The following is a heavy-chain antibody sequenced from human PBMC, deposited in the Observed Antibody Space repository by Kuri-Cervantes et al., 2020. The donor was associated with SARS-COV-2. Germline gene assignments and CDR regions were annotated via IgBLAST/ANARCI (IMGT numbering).Heavy chain of an antibody. CDR1: GGSISSSSYY. CDR2: IYYSGTT. V-gene: IGHV4-39*01. J-gene: IGHJ5*02. CDR3: ARGRSVFDP. Sequence: SETLSLTCTVSGGSISSSSYYWGWIRQPPGKGLEWIGNIYYSGTTYNNPSLRSRVTISVDTSKNEFSLKLRSVTAADTAVYYCARGRSVFDPWGQGTLVTVSS.